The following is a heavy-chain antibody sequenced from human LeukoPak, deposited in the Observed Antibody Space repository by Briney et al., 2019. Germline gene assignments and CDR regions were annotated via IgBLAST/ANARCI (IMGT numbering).Heavy chain of an antibody. J-gene: IGHJ4*02. CDR2: ISYDGSNK. CDR3: ARVGFEPYVVTAAFDY. V-gene: IGHV3-30-3*01. Sequence: SGGSLRLSCAASGFTFSSYAMSWVRQAPGKGLEWVAVISYDGSNKYYADSVKGRFTISRDNPKNTLYLQMNSLRAEDTAVYHCARVGFEPYVVTAAFDYWGQGTLVSVYS. CDR1: GFTFSSYA. D-gene: IGHD2-21*02.